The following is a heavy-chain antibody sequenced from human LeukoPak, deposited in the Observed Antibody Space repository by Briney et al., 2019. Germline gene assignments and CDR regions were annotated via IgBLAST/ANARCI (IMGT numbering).Heavy chain of an antibody. J-gene: IGHJ1*01. CDR1: GDSISGFY. Sequence: PSETLSLTCTVSGDSISGFYWTWIRQPPGKGLEWLGYIYYSGSTNYNPSLKSRVTISVDTSKNQFSLKLSSVTAADTAVYYCARARRDGYKTRPEYFQHWGQGTLVTVSS. CDR3: ARARRDGYKTRPEYFQH. CDR2: IYYSGST. V-gene: IGHV4-59*12. D-gene: IGHD5-24*01.